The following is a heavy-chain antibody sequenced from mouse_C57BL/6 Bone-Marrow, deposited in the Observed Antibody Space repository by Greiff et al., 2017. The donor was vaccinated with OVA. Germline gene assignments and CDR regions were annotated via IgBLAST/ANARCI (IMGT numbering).Heavy chain of an antibody. Sequence: VQLQQSGTVLARPGASVKMSCKTSGYTFTSYWMHWVKQRPGQGLEWIGAIYPGNSDTSYNQKFKGKAKLTAVTSASTAYMELSSLTNEDSAVYYCTRGETYYYGSSWYFDVWGTGTTVTVSS. CDR1: GYTFTSYW. V-gene: IGHV1-5*01. CDR2: IYPGNSDT. D-gene: IGHD1-1*01. J-gene: IGHJ1*03. CDR3: TRGETYYYGSSWYFDV.